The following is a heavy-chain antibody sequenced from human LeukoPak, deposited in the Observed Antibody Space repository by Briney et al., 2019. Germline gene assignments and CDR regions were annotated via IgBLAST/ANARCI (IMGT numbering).Heavy chain of an antibody. CDR1: GVRFSNYA. J-gene: IGHJ4*02. D-gene: IGHD4-17*01. CDR3: ARDRDYAFDS. Sequence: GGSLRLSCAVSGVRFSNYAMNWVRQAPGKGLEWVSYIGGTHSNIYYADSVKGRFTISRDDAKNSLYLQMNSLRDGDTAVYYCARDRDYAFDSWGQGTLVTVSS. CDR2: IGGTHSNI. V-gene: IGHV3-48*02.